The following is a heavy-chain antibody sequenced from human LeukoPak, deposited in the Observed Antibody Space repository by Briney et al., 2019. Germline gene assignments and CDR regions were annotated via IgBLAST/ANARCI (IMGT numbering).Heavy chain of an antibody. CDR1: GYTFTGYY. CDR2: INPNSGGT. CDR3: ARNRIMVYAIAFWMDV. D-gene: IGHD2-8*01. Sequence: ASVKVSCKASGYTFTGYYMHWVRQAPGQGLEWMGWINPNSGGTNYAQKFQGRVTMTRDTSISTPYMELSRRRSDDTAVYYCARNRIMVYAIAFWMDVWGKGTTVTVSS. V-gene: IGHV1-2*02. J-gene: IGHJ6*04.